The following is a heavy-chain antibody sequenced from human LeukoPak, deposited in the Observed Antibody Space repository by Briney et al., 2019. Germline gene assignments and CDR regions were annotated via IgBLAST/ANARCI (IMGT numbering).Heavy chain of an antibody. CDR3: ALGELRDGYNSYFDY. Sequence: SETLSLTCAVYGGSFSGFYWSWIRQSPGKGLEWIGEINHSGSTNYNPSLKSRVTTSVDTSKNQFSLRLSSVTAADTAVYYCALGELRDGYNSYFDYWGQGTLVTVSS. CDR1: GGSFSGFY. CDR2: INHSGST. V-gene: IGHV4-34*01. J-gene: IGHJ4*02. D-gene: IGHD5-24*01.